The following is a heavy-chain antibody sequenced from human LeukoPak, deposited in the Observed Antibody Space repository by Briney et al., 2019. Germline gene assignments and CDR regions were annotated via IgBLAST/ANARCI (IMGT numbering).Heavy chain of an antibody. CDR1: GGSITSSIYY. V-gene: IGHV4-39*01. Sequence: SASLSLTCTVDGGSITSSIYYSGWIRHPPGWWLELLRRIYYSGSHYYNPSLKIRVTISVDTSKNQFSLKLSSVTAADTAVYYCARLSGVDIVATTYFDYWGQGTLVTVSS. J-gene: IGHJ4*02. CDR3: ARLSGVDIVATTYFDY. CDR2: IYYSGSH. D-gene: IGHD5-12*01.